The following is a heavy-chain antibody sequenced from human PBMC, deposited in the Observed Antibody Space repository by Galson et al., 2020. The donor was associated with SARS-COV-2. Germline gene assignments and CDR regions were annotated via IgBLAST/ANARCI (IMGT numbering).Heavy chain of an antibody. CDR3: ARVLAVGPWDPAYGMDV. Sequence: ASVKVSCKASGYTFTSYGISWVRQAPGQGLEWMGWISAYNGNTNYAQKLQGRVTMTTDTSTSTAYMELRSLRSDDTAVYYCARVLAVGPWDPAYGMDVWGQGTTVTVSS. V-gene: IGHV1-18*01. CDR2: ISAYNGNT. CDR1: GYTFTSYG. J-gene: IGHJ6*02. D-gene: IGHD2-15*01.